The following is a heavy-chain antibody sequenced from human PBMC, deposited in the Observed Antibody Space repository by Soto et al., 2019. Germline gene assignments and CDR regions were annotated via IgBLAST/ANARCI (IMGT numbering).Heavy chain of an antibody. CDR2: INPNSGGT. V-gene: IGHV1-2*04. CDR3: ARGGLQGKYFDY. J-gene: IGHJ4*02. Sequence: EASVKVSCKASGYTFTGYYMHWVRQAPGQGLEWMGWINPNSGGTNYAQKFQGWVAMTRDTSISIAYMELSRLRSDDTAVYYCARGGLQGKYFDYWGQGTLVTVSS. CDR1: GYTFTGYY. D-gene: IGHD4-4*01.